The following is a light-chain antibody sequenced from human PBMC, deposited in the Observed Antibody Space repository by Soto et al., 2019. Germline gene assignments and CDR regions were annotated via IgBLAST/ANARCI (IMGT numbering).Light chain of an antibody. CDR2: DAS. V-gene: IGKV1-5*01. Sequence: DIQMTQSPSTLSASVGDRVTITCRASQSISSWLAWYQQKPGKAPKLLIYDASSLESGVPSRFSGSGSGTDFTLTISSMQPDDFATYYCPQYNSYSPPMYTFGQGTKLEIK. J-gene: IGKJ2*01. CDR1: QSISSW. CDR3: PQYNSYSPPMYT.